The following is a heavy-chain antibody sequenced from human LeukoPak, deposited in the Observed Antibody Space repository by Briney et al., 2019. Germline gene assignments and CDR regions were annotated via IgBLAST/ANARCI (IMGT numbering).Heavy chain of an antibody. Sequence: SETLPLTCAVYGGSFSGYYWSWIRQPPGKGLEWIGYIYYSGSTNYNPSLKSRVTISVDTSKNQFSLKLSSVTAADTAVYYCAREIVGATTGYFDYWGQGTLVTVSS. CDR1: GGSFSGYY. J-gene: IGHJ4*02. D-gene: IGHD1-26*01. CDR2: IYYSGST. CDR3: AREIVGATTGYFDY. V-gene: IGHV4-59*01.